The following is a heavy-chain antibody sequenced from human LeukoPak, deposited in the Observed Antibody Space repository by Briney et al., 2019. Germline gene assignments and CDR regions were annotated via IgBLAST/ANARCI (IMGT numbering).Heavy chain of an antibody. D-gene: IGHD1-26*01. CDR1: GSTFSSYG. V-gene: IGHV3-30*02. J-gene: IGHJ3*02. CDR3: AKTSRGVGATKGDDAFDI. Sequence: AGGSLRLSCAASGSTFSSYGMHWVRQAPGKGLEWVAFIRYDGSNKYYADSVKGRFTISRDNSKNTLYLQMNSLRAEDTAVYYCAKTSRGVGATKGDDAFDIWGQGTMVTVSS. CDR2: IRYDGSNK.